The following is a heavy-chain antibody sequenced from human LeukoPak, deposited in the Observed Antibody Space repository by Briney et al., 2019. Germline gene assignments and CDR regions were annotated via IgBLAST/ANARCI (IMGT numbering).Heavy chain of an antibody. CDR3: ARSPKWLYLRAIDY. CDR1: GYTFTSYG. D-gene: IGHD3-22*01. Sequence: ASVKVSCKASGYTFTSYGISWVRQAPGQGPEWMGWISAYNGNTNYAQKLQGRVTMTTDTSTSTAYMELRSLRSDDTAVYYCARSPKWLYLRAIDYWGQGTLVTVSS. V-gene: IGHV1-18*01. CDR2: ISAYNGNT. J-gene: IGHJ4*02.